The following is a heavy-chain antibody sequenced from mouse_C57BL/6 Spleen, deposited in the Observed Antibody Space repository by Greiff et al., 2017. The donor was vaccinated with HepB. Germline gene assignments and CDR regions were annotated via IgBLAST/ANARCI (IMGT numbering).Heavy chain of an antibody. CDR1: GYSITSGYY. J-gene: IGHJ2*01. CDR3: ARAPPYYYGSSYLNY. D-gene: IGHD1-1*01. CDR2: ISYDGSN. V-gene: IGHV3-6*01. Sequence: ESGPGLVKPSQSLSLSCSVSGYSITSGYYWNWIRQFPGNQLEWRGFISYDGSNNYNPSIKNRITITRDTSQNQFFLKLNSVTTEDTATYYCARAPPYYYGSSYLNYGGQGTTLTVSS.